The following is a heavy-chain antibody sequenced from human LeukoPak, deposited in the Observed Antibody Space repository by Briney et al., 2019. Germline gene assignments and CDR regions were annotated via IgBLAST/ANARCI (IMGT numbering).Heavy chain of an antibody. CDR2: IYYSGST. J-gene: IGHJ4*02. V-gene: IGHV4-59*01. CDR3: AREGGGGISGFDY. Sequence: SETLSLTCTVSGGSISSYYWSWIRQPPGKGLEWIGYIYYSGSTNYNPSLKSRVTISVDTSKNQFSLKLSSVTAADTAVYYCAREGGGGISGFDYWGQGTLVTVSS. CDR1: GGSISSYY. D-gene: IGHD3-16*01.